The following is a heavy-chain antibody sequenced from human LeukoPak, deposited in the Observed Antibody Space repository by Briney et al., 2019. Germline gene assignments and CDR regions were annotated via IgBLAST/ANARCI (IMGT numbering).Heavy chain of an antibody. CDR1: NGSFRGYY. Sequence: SETLSLTCAVSNGSFRGYYWSWIRQPPGKGLEWIGEINHSGITHYNPSLESRVTISVDTSKNQVSLKVRSVTAADTALYYCARERVVPAAMPFDYWGQGTLVTVSS. D-gene: IGHD2-2*01. CDR2: INHSGIT. J-gene: IGHJ4*02. V-gene: IGHV4-34*01. CDR3: ARERVVPAAMPFDY.